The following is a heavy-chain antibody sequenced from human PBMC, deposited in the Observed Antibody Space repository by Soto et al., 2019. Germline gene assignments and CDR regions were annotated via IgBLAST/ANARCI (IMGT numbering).Heavy chain of an antibody. CDR2: ISYDGSNK. V-gene: IGHV3-30*18. J-gene: IGHJ4*02. CDR3: AKDSSPDPGYCYGSSGYSPFGY. CDR1: GFTFSSYG. Sequence: GGSLRLSCAASGFTFSSYGMHWVRQAPGKGLEWVAVISYDGSNKYYADSVKGRFTISRDNSKNTLYLQMNSLRAEDTAVYYCAKDSSPDPGYCYGSSGYSPFGYWGQGTLVTVSS. D-gene: IGHD3-22*01.